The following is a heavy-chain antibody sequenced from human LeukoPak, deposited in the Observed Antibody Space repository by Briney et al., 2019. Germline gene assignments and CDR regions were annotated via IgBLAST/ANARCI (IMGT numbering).Heavy chain of an antibody. CDR3: AREGSTGATRYFDY. J-gene: IGHJ4*02. D-gene: IGHD1-26*01. CDR1: GGSISSGDYY. CDR2: IYYSGST. V-gene: IGHV4-30-4*08. Sequence: PSQTLSLTCTVSGGSISSGDYYWSWIRQPPGKGLEWIGYIYYSGSTYYSPSLKSRVTISVDTSKNQFSLKLSSVTAADTAVYYCAREGSTGATRYFDYWGQGTLVTVSS.